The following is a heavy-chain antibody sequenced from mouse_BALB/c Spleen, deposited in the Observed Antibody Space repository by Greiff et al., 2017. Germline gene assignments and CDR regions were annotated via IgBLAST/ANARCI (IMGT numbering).Heavy chain of an antibody. J-gene: IGHJ4*01. Sequence: EVMLVESGPGLVKPSQSLSLTCTVTGYSITSDYAWYWIRQFPGNKLGWRGYISYSGSTSYNPSLKSRISITRDTSKNQFFLQLNSVTTEDTATYDCARSYPYYAMDYWGQGTSVTVSS. CDR3: ARSYPYYAMDY. CDR2: ISYSGST. V-gene: IGHV3-2*02. CDR1: GYSITSDYA.